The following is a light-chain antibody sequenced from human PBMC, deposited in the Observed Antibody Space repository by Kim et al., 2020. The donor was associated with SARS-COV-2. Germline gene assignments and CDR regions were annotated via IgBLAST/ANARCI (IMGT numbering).Light chain of an antibody. CDR3: QQYGSSYA. Sequence: EIVLTQSPGTLSLSPGERATLSCRASQSVSSDYLAWYQQRPGQAPRLLIYAASSRATGIPDRFSGSGSGTDFTLTISRLEPADFAVYYCQQYGSSYAFGQGTKLEI. V-gene: IGKV3-20*01. CDR1: QSVSSDY. J-gene: IGKJ2*01. CDR2: AAS.